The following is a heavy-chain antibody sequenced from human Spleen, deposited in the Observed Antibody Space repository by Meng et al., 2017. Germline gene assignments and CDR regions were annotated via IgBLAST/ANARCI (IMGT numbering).Heavy chain of an antibody. D-gene: IGHD6-13*01. CDR2: ISRDGSST. V-gene: IGHV3-64*01. Sequence: GESLKISCAASGFTFSTYAMHWVRQAPGKGLEYVSAISRDGSSTYYINSVKGRFTISRDNSKNTLYLQMGSLRPEDMAVYYCASGIAAARWVGYWGQGTLVTVSS. CDR1: GFTFSTYA. J-gene: IGHJ4*02. CDR3: ASGIAAARWVGY.